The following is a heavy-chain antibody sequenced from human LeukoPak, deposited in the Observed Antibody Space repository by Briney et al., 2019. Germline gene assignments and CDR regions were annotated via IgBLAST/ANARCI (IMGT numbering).Heavy chain of an antibody. CDR3: ATSRLRWNFPWVRRRNWFDR. D-gene: IGHD4-23*01. V-gene: IGHV1-24*01. CDR2: FDPEDGET. Sequence: SVKVSCKVSGYTLTELSMHWVRQAPGEGIEWMGGFDPEDGETIYAQKFQGRVTMTEDTSTDTAYMELSSLRSEDTAVYYCATSRLRWNFPWVRRRNWFDRWGQGTLVTVSS. J-gene: IGHJ5*02. CDR1: GYTLTELS.